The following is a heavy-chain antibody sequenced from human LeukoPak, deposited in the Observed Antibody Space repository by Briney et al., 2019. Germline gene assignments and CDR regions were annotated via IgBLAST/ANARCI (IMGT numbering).Heavy chain of an antibody. CDR3: ATQEQTKRGSYYYGMDV. CDR2: IYYSGST. CDR1: GGSISSGGYY. J-gene: IGHJ6*02. V-gene: IGHV4-31*03. Sequence: SQTLSLTCTVSGGSISSGGYYWSWIRQHPGKGLEWIGYIYYSGSTYYNPSLKSRVTISVDTSKNQFSLKLSSVTAADTAVYYCATQEQTKRGSYYYGMDVWGQGTTVTVSS. D-gene: IGHD1/OR15-1a*01.